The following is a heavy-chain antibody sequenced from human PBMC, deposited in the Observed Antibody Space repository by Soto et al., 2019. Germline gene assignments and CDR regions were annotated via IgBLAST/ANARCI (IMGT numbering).Heavy chain of an antibody. CDR3: AKTTYYYGSGSYYRWFDP. J-gene: IGHJ5*02. D-gene: IGHD3-10*01. V-gene: IGHV4-34*01. Sequence: SETLCLTCALHGGSFSGYYWSWIRQPPGKGLEWIGEINHSGSTNYNPSLKSRVTISVDTSKNYFSLNLSSLTAADTAVFYCAKTTYYYGSGSYYRWFDPWGHGTLVTVPQ. CDR1: GGSFSGYY. CDR2: INHSGST.